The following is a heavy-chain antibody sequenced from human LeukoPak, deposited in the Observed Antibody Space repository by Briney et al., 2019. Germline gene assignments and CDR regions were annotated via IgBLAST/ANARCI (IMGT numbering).Heavy chain of an antibody. CDR1: GYTFTSYG. CDR2: ISAYNGNT. J-gene: IGHJ6*03. V-gene: IGHV1-18*01. D-gene: IGHD6-13*01. Sequence: ASVKVSCKASGYTFTSYGISWVRQAPGQGLEWMGWISAYNGNTNYAQKLQGRVTMTTDTSTSTAYMELRSLRSDDTAVYYCARVGIAAAKPYYYYMDVWGKGTTVTVSS. CDR3: ARVGIAAAKPYYYYMDV.